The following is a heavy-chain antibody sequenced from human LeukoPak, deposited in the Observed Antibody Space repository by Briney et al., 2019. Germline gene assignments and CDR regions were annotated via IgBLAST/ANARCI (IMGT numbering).Heavy chain of an antibody. D-gene: IGHD4-17*01. Sequence: GGSLRLSCAASGFTFSSYTMTWVRQAPGKGLEWVSAISISGDTTYYADAVKGRFTISRDNSKNTVYLQMNSLRAEDTVVYYCANEIRPNDYWGQGTLVTVSS. CDR3: ANEIRPNDY. CDR1: GFTFSSYT. V-gene: IGHV3-23*01. J-gene: IGHJ4*02. CDR2: ISISGDTT.